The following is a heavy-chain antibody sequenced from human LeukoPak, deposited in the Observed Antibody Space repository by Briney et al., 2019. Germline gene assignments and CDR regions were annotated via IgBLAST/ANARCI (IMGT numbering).Heavy chain of an antibody. J-gene: IGHJ4*02. Sequence: PGGSLRLSCAASGFTFSSYAMRWVRQAPGKGLEWVAVISYDGSNKYYADSVKGRFTISRDNSKNTLYLQMNSLRAEDTAVYYCARQFRLRFLEWLLFPDYWGQGTLVTVSS. CDR2: ISYDGSNK. CDR1: GFTFSSYA. V-gene: IGHV3-30-3*01. D-gene: IGHD3-3*01. CDR3: ARQFRLRFLEWLLFPDY.